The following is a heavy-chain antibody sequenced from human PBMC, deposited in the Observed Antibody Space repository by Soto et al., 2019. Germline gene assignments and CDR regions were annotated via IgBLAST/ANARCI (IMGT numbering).Heavy chain of an antibody. V-gene: IGHV3-13*01. CDR2: IGTAGDT. Sequence: GGSLRLSCAASGFTFSSYDMHWVRQATGKGLEWVSAIGTAGDTYYPGSVKGRFTISRENAKNSLYLQMNSLRAEDTAVYYCAREVFYCTNGVCSTQTNWFDPWGQGTLVTVSS. CDR3: AREVFYCTNGVCSTQTNWFDP. CDR1: GFTFSSYD. D-gene: IGHD2-8*01. J-gene: IGHJ5*02.